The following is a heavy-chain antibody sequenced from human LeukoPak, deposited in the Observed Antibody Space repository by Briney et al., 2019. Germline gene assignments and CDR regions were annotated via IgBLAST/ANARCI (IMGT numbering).Heavy chain of an antibody. CDR2: IKEDGTEK. CDR3: ARGLDGFD. Sequence: GGSLRLSCAASGFTFSNWWMTWVRQAPGKGLEWVANIKEDGTEKNYVDSVKGRFTISRDNAKNTLYLQMNSLRAEDTAVYYCARGLDGFDWRRGTLVIVSS. V-gene: IGHV3-7*01. J-gene: IGHJ4*02. D-gene: IGHD3-10*01. CDR1: GFTFSNWW.